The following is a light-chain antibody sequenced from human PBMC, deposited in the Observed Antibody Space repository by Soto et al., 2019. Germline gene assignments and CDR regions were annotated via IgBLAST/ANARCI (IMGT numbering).Light chain of an antibody. J-gene: IGKJ5*01. CDR1: QSVGSS. CDR2: GAS. CDR3: QQYNKWPPIT. Sequence: ETVMTQSPGTLSLSPGERATLSCRASQSVGSSLSWYQQKPGQAPRLLIYGASTRATGIPTRFSGSGSGTEFTLTISSLQSEDFAVYYCQQYNKWPPITFGQGTRLEIK. V-gene: IGKV3-15*01.